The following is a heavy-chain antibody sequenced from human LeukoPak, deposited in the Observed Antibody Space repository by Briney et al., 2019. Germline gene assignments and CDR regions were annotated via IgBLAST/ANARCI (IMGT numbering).Heavy chain of an antibody. CDR2: ISSSGSTI. D-gene: IGHD3-16*02. J-gene: IGHJ4*02. CDR3: ARGFRGRGVWGSYRLLNGFDY. Sequence: GGSLGLSCAASGFTFSDYYMSWIRQAPGKGLEWVSYISSSGSTIYYADSVKGRFTISRDNAKNSLYLQMNSLRAEDTAVYYCARGFRGRGVWGSYRLLNGFDYWGQGTLVTVSS. V-gene: IGHV3-11*01. CDR1: GFTFSDYY.